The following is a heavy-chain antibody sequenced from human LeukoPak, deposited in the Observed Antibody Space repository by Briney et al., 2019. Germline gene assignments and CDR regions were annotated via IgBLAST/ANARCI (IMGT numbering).Heavy chain of an antibody. CDR2: ISYDGSNK. CDR1: GFTFSSYG. V-gene: IGHV3-30*18. D-gene: IGHD6-25*01. Sequence: PGGFLRLSCAASGFTFSSYGMHWVRQAPGKGLEWVAVISYDGSNKYYADSVKGRFTISRDNSKNTLYLQMNSLRAEDTAVYYCAKDSGSRDTPFDIWGQGTMVTVSS. CDR3: AKDSGSRDTPFDI. J-gene: IGHJ3*02.